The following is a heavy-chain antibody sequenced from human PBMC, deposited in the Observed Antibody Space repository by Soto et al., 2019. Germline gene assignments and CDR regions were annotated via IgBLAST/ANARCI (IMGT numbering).Heavy chain of an antibody. CDR2: IIPIFGTA. D-gene: IGHD5-18*01. CDR3: ARAFVDTAMCVYYYYGMYV. Sequence: SVKVSCKASGGTFSSYAISWVRQAPGQGLEWMGGIIPIFGTANYAQKFQGRVTITADESTSTAYMELSSLRSEDTAVYYCARAFVDTAMCVYYYYGMYVWGQGTTVTVCS. CDR1: GGTFSSYA. J-gene: IGHJ6*02. V-gene: IGHV1-69*13.